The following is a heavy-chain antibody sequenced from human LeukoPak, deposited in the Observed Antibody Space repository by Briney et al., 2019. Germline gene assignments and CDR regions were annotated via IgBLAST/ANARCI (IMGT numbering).Heavy chain of an antibody. CDR2: IYYSGST. D-gene: IGHD4-11*01. CDR3: ARDYSNYKWKWFDP. V-gene: IGHV4-59*11. J-gene: IGHJ5*02. CDR1: GGSISSHY. Sequence: SETLSLTCTVSGGSISSHYWSWIRQPPGKGLEWVGYIYYSGSTNYNPSLKSRVTISVDTSKNQFSLKLSSVTAADTAVYYCARDYSNYKWKWFDPWGQGTLVTVSS.